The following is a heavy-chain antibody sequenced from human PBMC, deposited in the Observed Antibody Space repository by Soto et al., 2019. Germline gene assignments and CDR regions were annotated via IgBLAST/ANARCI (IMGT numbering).Heavy chain of an antibody. CDR3: ARALITIFGVGHDAFDI. J-gene: IGHJ3*02. CDR1: GFTVSSNY. D-gene: IGHD3-3*01. CDR2: IYSGGST. Sequence: SLRLSCASSGFTVSSNYMSWVRQAPGKGLEWASVIYSGGSTYYADSVKGRFTISRDNSKNTLYLQMNSLRAEDTAVYYCARALITIFGVGHDAFDIWGQGTMVTVSS. V-gene: IGHV3-53*01.